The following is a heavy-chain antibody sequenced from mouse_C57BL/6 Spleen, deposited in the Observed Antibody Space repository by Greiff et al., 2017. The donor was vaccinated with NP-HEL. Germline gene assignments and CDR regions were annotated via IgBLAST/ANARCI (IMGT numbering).Heavy chain of an antibody. CDR2: IYPGDGDT. CDR1: GYAFSSSW. Sequence: VQLKQSGPELVKPGASVKISCKASGYAFSSSWMNWVKQRPGKGLEWIGRIYPGDGDTNYNGKFKGKATLTADKSSSTAYMQLSSLTSEDSAVYFCAREGYGSSLFAYWGQGTLVTVSA. J-gene: IGHJ3*01. D-gene: IGHD1-1*01. V-gene: IGHV1-82*01. CDR3: AREGYGSSLFAY.